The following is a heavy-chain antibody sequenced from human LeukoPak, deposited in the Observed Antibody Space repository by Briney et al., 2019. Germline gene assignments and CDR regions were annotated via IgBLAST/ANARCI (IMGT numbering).Heavy chain of an antibody. CDR2: IYYRGST. J-gene: IGHJ4*02. CDR3: ARYQVGADYYFDY. CDR1: GGSISNYF. V-gene: IGHV4-59*01. D-gene: IGHD2-2*01. Sequence: SEALSLTCTVSGGSISNYFWSWIRQPPGKGLEWIGYIYYRGSTNYNPSLKSRVTISVDTSKNQFSLKLSSVTAADTAVYYCARYQVGADYYFDYWGQGTLVTVSS.